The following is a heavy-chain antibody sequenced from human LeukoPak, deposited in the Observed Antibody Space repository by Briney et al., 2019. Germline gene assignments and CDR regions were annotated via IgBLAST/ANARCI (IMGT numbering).Heavy chain of an antibody. CDR1: GYTFTSYA. CDR2: INTNTGNP. D-gene: IGHD4-17*01. V-gene: IGHV7-4-1*02. Sequence: GGSLRLSCAASGYTFTSYAMNWVRQAPGQGLEWMGWINTNTGNPTYAQGFTGRFVFSLDTSVSTAYLQISSLKAEDTAVYYCARVSYGDYISIDYWGQGTLVTVSS. CDR3: ARVSYGDYISIDY. J-gene: IGHJ4*02.